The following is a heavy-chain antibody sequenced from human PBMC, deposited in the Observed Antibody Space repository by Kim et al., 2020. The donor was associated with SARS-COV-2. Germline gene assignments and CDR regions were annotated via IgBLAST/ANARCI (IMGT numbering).Heavy chain of an antibody. CDR1: GGSFSGYY. CDR2: INHSGST. V-gene: IGHV4-34*01. Sequence: SETLSLTCAVYGGSFSGYYWRWIRQPPGKGLEWIGEINHSGSTNYNPSLKSRVTISVDTSKNQFSLKLSSVTAADTAVYYCARGGSGGSCSALLKGYYYGMDVWGQGTTVTVSS. D-gene: IGHD2-15*01. J-gene: IGHJ6*02. CDR3: ARGGSGGSCSALLKGYYYGMDV.